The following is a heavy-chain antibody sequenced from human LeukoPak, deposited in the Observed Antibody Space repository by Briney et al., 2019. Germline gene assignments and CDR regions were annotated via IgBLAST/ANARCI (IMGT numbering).Heavy chain of an antibody. D-gene: IGHD3-16*02. CDR3: ARPTMPLDDYVWGSYRYTWTYYYYGMDV. CDR1: GYTFTSYG. V-gene: IGHV1-18*01. CDR2: ISAYNGNT. Sequence: ASVKVSCKASGYTFTSYGISWVRQAPGQGLEWMGWISAYNGNTNYAQKLQGRVTMTTDTSTSTAYMELRSLRSDDTAVYYCARPTMPLDDYVWGSYRYTWTYYYYGMDVWGQGTTVTVSS. J-gene: IGHJ6*02.